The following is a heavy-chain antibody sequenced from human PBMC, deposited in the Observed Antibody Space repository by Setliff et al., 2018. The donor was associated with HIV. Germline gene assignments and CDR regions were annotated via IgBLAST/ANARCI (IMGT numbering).Heavy chain of an antibody. CDR3: ARRSPGGGYYMDV. D-gene: IGHD3-16*01. Sequence: PSETLSLTCTVSGGSISSGNYYWSWIRQPAGKGLEWIGRIYTSGSTNYNPSPKSRVTISLDTSKNQFSLNLSSVTAADTAVYYCARRSPGGGYYMDVWGKGTTVTVSS. V-gene: IGHV4-61*02. CDR2: IYTSGST. CDR1: GGSISSGNYY. J-gene: IGHJ6*03.